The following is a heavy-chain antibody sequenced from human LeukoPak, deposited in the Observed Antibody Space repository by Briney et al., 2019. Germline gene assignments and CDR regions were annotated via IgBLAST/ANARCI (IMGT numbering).Heavy chain of an antibody. CDR3: GRGRPRGYSGYVIDY. V-gene: IGHV3-7*01. CDR2: IKQDGSEK. Sequence: GGSLRLSCAASGFTFSTYWMIWVRQAPGKGLEWVANIKQDGSEKYYVDSVKGRFTISRDNAKNSLYLQMNSLTVEDTAAFYCGRGRPRGYSGYVIDYWGQGTPITVSS. D-gene: IGHD5-12*01. CDR1: GFTFSTYW. J-gene: IGHJ4*02.